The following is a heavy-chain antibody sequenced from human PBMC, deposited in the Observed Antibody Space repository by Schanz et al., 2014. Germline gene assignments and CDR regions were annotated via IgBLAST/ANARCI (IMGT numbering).Heavy chain of an antibody. J-gene: IGHJ5*02. CDR2: ISGSSIHK. Sequence: QVYLVESGGDLVKPGGSPRLSCAASGFTFSDYYMAWIRQAPGKGLEWVSHISGSSIHKNYADSVKGRFTISRDNAKGSVYLQMNSLRAEDTAVYYCARDSIIRDMGPFDPWGQGTLVVVSS. CDR1: GFTFSDYY. CDR3: ARDSIIRDMGPFDP. V-gene: IGHV3-11*06.